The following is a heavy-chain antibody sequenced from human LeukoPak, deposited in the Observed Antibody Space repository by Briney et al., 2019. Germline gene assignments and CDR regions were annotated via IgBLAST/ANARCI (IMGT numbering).Heavy chain of an antibody. J-gene: IGHJ4*02. CDR3: TRATWDTGNPFDY. D-gene: IGHD5-18*01. CDR1: GFTFSTYA. V-gene: IGHV3-30*04. CDR2: IPYDGSNK. Sequence: GGSLRLSCAASGFTFSTYAMHWVRQAPGKGLEWVAVIPYDGSNKYYADSVKGRFTISRENSKNRLYLQMNSLRAEDTAVYYCTRATWDTGNPFDYWGQGTLVTVSS.